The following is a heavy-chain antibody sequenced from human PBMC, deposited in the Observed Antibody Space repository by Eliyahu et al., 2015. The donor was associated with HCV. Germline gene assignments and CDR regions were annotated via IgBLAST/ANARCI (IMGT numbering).Heavy chain of an antibody. V-gene: IGHV3-15*01. D-gene: IGHD6-19*01. J-gene: IGHJ4*02. Sequence: EVQLVESGGGLIKPGDSLRLSCVVSGYXFDYAXXYWVRQAPGKGLEWVGRIKSKINGGTTDYGAPVKGRFTISRDDSKNTLYLQMDSLKIEDTAVYYCTTGSGAVAGTGTKWRGHWGQGTLVTVSS. CDR3: TTGSGAVAGTGTKWRGH. CDR1: GYXFDYAX. CDR2: IKSKINGGTT.